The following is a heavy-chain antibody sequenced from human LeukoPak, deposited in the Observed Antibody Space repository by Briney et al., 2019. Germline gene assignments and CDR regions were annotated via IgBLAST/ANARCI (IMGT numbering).Heavy chain of an antibody. CDR1: GFTVSSNY. Sequence: GGSLRLSCAASGFTVSSNYMDWVRQAPGKGLEWVGRSRSKPNSYTTEYAASVKGRFTISRDDSKNSLYLQMNSLKAEDTAVYYCARGKYYYDSSGYYYFDYWGQGTLVTVSS. CDR3: ARGKYYYDSSGYYYFDY. V-gene: IGHV3-72*01. CDR2: SRSKPNSYTT. J-gene: IGHJ4*02. D-gene: IGHD3-22*01.